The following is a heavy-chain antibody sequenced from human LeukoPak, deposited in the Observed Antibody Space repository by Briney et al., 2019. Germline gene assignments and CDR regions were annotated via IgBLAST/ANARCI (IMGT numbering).Heavy chain of an antibody. CDR2: IWYDGSNK. D-gene: IGHD3-10*01. Sequence: GGSMRLSSAASGFTFSSYGMHWVRQAPGKGLEWVAVIWYDGSNKYYADSVKGRFTISRDNSKNTLYLQMNSLRAEDTAVYYCARDREYWFDPWGQGTLATVSS. CDR1: GFTFSSYG. CDR3: ARDREYWFDP. V-gene: IGHV3-33*01. J-gene: IGHJ5*02.